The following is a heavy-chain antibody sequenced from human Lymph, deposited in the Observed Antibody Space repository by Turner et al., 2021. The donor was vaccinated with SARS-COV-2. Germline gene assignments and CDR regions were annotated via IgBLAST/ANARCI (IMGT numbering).Heavy chain of an antibody. J-gene: IGHJ4*02. CDR3: ASFGGDYVFDY. Sequence: QVQLVQSGAEVKKPGSSVKVSCKASGGTFSSYAISWVRQAPGQGLEWMGGIIPIFGSPDYAQKFQGRVTITADESTSTAYMELSRMRSEDTAVYYCASFGGDYVFDYWGQGTLVTVSS. CDR2: IIPIFGSP. D-gene: IGHD3-10*01. V-gene: IGHV1-69*01. CDR1: GGTFSSYA.